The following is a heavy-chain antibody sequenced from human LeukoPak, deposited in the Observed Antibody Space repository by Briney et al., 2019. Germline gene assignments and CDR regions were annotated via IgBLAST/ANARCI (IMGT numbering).Heavy chain of an antibody. J-gene: IGHJ5*02. CDR1: GGSISISSYY. CDR3: ARHPSRGLITGTTHWFDP. D-gene: IGHD1-7*01. CDR2: IYYSGST. V-gene: IGHV4-39*01. Sequence: PSETLSLTCTVSGGSISISSYYWGWIRQPPGKGLEWIGSIYYSGSTYYNPSLKSRVTISVDTSKNQFSLKLSSMTAADTAVYYCARHPSRGLITGTTHWFDPWGQGTLVTVSS.